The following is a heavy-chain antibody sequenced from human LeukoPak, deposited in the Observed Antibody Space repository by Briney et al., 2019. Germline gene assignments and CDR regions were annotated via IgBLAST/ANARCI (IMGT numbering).Heavy chain of an antibody. CDR1: GGSISSSNW. V-gene: IGHV4-4*02. CDR3: VRDTAMVPYYFDY. J-gene: IGHJ4*02. D-gene: IGHD5-18*01. Sequence: SETLSLTCAVSGGSISSSNWWSWVRQPPGKGLEWIGEIYHSGSTNYNPSLKSRVTISVDKSKNQFSLKLSSVTAADTAVYYCVRDTAMVPYYFDYWGQGTLVTVSS. CDR2: IYHSGST.